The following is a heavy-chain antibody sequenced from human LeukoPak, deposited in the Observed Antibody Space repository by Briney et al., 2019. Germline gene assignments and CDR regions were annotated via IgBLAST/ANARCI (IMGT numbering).Heavy chain of an antibody. V-gene: IGHV4-30-4*07. J-gene: IGHJ5*02. CDR2: IYYSGST. CDR1: GGSISSGGYS. D-gene: IGHD1-26*01. CDR3: ARARFNYSGWFDP. Sequence: PSETLSLTCAVSGGSISSGGYSWSWIRQPPGKGLEWIGYIYYSGSTYYNPSLKSRVTISVDTSKNQFSLKLTSVTAADTAVYYCARARFNYSGWFDPWGQGTLVTVSS.